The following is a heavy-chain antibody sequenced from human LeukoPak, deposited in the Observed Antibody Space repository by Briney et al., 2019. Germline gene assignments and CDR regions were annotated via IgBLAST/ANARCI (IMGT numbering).Heavy chain of an antibody. V-gene: IGHV5-51*01. Sequence: GESLKISCKGSGYIFATYWIGWVRQMPGRGLEWMGIVYPGDSDTRYSPSFQGQVTISADKSISTAYLQWSSLKASDTAMYYCARRLFDSSGYPWGTFDYWGQGTLVTVSS. CDR2: VYPGDSDT. J-gene: IGHJ4*02. D-gene: IGHD3-22*01. CDR1: GYIFATYW. CDR3: ARRLFDSSGYPWGTFDY.